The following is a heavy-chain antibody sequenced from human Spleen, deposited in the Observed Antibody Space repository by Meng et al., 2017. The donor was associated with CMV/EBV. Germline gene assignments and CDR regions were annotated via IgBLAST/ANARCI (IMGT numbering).Heavy chain of an antibody. Sequence: GESLKISCAASGFTFSSYAMHWVRQAPGKGLEWVAVISYDGSNKYYADSVKGRFTISRDNSKNTLYLQMNSLRAEDTAVYYCARERRVRYQLLETYYYYGMDVWGQGTTVTVSS. V-gene: IGHV3-30-3*01. CDR1: GFTFSSYA. CDR3: ARERRVRYQLLETYYYYGMDV. D-gene: IGHD2-2*01. CDR2: ISYDGSNK. J-gene: IGHJ6*02.